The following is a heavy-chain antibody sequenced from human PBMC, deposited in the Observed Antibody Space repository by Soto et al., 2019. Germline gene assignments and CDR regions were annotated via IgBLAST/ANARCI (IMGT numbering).Heavy chain of an antibody. Sequence: QVQLVESGGGVVQPGRSLRLSCVASGFNFDNFVMHWVRQAPGKGLEWVAVIAYDGSHTYYADSVKGRFSISRDSLKKTLFLEMNSLRPDDTAVYYCARDLRNPSAGWLDPWGQGTLVSVSS. J-gene: IGHJ5*02. D-gene: IGHD1-1*01. CDR3: ARDLRNPSAGWLDP. V-gene: IGHV3-30-3*01. CDR1: GFNFDNFV. CDR2: IAYDGSHT.